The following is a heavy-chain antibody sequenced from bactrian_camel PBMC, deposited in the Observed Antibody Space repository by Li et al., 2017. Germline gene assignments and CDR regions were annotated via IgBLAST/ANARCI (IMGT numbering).Heavy chain of an antibody. Sequence: HVQLVESGGGSVQAGGSLRLSCETSGATTSSFCMGWFRQAPGKERERVAGFSPNAVTDYADSVKGRFTISEDSRDFLNLEMNSLKPEDTAMYYCAARLGFGGTIFDQHEYHLWGQGTQVTVS. D-gene: IGHD5*01. V-gene: IGHV3S55*01. CDR1: GATTSSFC. CDR3: AARLGFGGTIFDQHEYHL. J-gene: IGHJ4*01. CDR2: FSPNAVT.